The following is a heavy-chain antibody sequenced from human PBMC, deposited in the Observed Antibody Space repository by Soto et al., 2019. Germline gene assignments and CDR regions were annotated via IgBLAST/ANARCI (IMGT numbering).Heavy chain of an antibody. V-gene: IGHV1-69*01. CDR3: ASLVVPAAIDDYYYGMDV. Sequence: QVQLVQSGAEVKKPGSSVKVSCKASGGTFSSYAISWVRQAPGQGLEWMGGIIPIFGTANYAQKFQGRVTITADESTSTAYMERSSLRAEDTALYYGASLVVPAAIDDYYYGMDVWGQGTTVTVSS. CDR2: IIPIFGTA. J-gene: IGHJ6*02. CDR1: GGTFSSYA. D-gene: IGHD2-2*01.